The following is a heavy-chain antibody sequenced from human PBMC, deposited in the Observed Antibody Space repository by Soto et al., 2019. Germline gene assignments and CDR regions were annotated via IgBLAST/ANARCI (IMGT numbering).Heavy chain of an antibody. Sequence: SETLSLTCTVSGGSMRNYFWTWIRQPPGKGLEWIGYIHYSGTTSFFPSYNPSLRSRVTISEDTSKNQFSLKLLSVTTADTAVYFCAAGEASSRNLAPYYIDFWGQGTLVTVSS. D-gene: IGHD6-13*01. J-gene: IGHJ4*02. V-gene: IGHV4-59*01. CDR2: IHYSGTT. CDR1: GGSMRNYF. CDR3: AAGEASSRNLAPYYIDF.